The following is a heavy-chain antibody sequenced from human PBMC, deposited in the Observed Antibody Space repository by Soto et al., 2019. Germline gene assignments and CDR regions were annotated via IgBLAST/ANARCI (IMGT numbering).Heavy chain of an antibody. Sequence: EVQLVESGGGLVQPGGSLRLSCAVYGFTVNYNYMSWVRQAPRKGLEWVSVIYSGGTTNYADSVKGRFTISRDNSKNTLYRQMNSLRAEDTAVYYCARGKQNALDVWGQGTTVTVSS. V-gene: IGHV3-66*01. D-gene: IGHD2-8*01. J-gene: IGHJ6*02. CDR2: IYSGGTT. CDR1: GFTVNYNY. CDR3: ARGKQNALDV.